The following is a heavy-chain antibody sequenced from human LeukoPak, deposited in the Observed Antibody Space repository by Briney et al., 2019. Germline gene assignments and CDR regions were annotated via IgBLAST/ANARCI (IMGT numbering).Heavy chain of an antibody. J-gene: IGHJ3*02. V-gene: IGHV1-46*01. D-gene: IGHD2-15*01. CDR3: ARTIRVEEGYSEERGAFDI. CDR1: GYTFTSYY. CDR2: INPSGGST. Sequence: ASVKVSCKASGYTFTSYYMHWVRQAPGQGLEWMGIINPSGGSTSYAQKFQGRVTMTRDTSTSTVYMELSSLRSEDTAVYYCARTIRVEEGYSEERGAFDIWGQGTMVTVSS.